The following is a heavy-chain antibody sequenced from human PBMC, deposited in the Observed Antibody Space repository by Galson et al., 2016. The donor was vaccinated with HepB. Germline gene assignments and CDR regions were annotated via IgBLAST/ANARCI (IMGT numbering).Heavy chain of an antibody. V-gene: IGHV4-61*01. CDR2: IYYSGST. CDR3: ARARGVVVIGKPYCYFDL. J-gene: IGHJ2*01. D-gene: IGHD3-22*01. Sequence: SETLSLTCTVSGGSVSSGSYYWSWIRQPPGKGLEWIGYIYYSGSTKYNPSPKSRVTISVDTSTNQFSLKLSSVPAADTAVYYCARARGVVVIGKPYCYFDLWGRGSLVTVFS. CDR1: GGSVSSGSYY.